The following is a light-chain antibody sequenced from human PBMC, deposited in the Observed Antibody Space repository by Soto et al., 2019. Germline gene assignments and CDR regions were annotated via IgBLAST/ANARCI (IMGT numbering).Light chain of an antibody. CDR2: DAS. CDR1: QVIGSRY. V-gene: IGKV3D-20*02. J-gene: IGKJ4*01. CDR3: QQRNDWVT. Sequence: EIVLTQSPGTLSLSPGERATISCRASQVIGSRYLAWYHQKPGQAPRLLIYDASNRATGIPARFSGSGSGTDFILTISSLEPEDSGVYYCQQRNDWVTFGGGTKVDIK.